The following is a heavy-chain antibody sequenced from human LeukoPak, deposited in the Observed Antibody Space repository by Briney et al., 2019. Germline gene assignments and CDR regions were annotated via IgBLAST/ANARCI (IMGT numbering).Heavy chain of an antibody. CDR1: GGSFSGYY. V-gene: IGHV4-34*01. Sequence: SETLSLTCAVYGGSFSGYYWSWIRQPPGKGLEWIGEINHSGSTNYNPSLKSRVTISVDTSKNQFSLKLSSVTTADTAVYYCARHMRPRYEGSMVRGVKTNWFDPWGQGTLVTVSS. CDR2: INHSGST. CDR3: ARHMRPRYEGSMVRGVKTNWFDP. J-gene: IGHJ5*02. D-gene: IGHD3-10*01.